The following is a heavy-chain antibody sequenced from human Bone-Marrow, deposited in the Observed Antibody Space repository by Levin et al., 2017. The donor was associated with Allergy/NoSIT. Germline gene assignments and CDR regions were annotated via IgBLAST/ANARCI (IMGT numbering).Heavy chain of an antibody. CDR3: ARGGNWFDP. Sequence: GSLRLSCLVSGGSTSNYYWSWIRQPAGKGLEWIGNIFTTGSTNYNPSLKNRVTMSMGPSKNQFSLNLTSVTAADTAVYYCARGGNWFDPWGQGTPVTVSS. CDR1: GGSTSNYY. D-gene: IGHD3-10*01. CDR2: IFTTGST. V-gene: IGHV4-4*07. J-gene: IGHJ5*02.